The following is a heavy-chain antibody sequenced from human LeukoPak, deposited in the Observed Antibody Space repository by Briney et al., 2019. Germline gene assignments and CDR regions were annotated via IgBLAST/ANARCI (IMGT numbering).Heavy chain of an antibody. CDR1: GYTFTGYY. CDR2: INPNSGGT. CDR3: ARAEDYGMDV. Sequence: ASVKVSCKASGYTFTGYYMHWVRQAPGRGLEWMGWINPNSGGTNYAQKFQGWVTMTRDTSIGTAYMELSRLRSDDTAVYYCARAEDYGMDVWGQGTTVTVSS. V-gene: IGHV1-2*04. J-gene: IGHJ6*02.